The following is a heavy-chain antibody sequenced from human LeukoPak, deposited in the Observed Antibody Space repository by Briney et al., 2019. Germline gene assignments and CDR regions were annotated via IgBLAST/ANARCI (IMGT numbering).Heavy chain of an antibody. Sequence: SETLSLTCTVSGGSISSSSYYWGWIRQPPGKGLEWIGSIYYSGSTYYNPSLKSRVTISVDTSKNQFSLKLSSVTAADTAVYYCARTESGGDFWSGYYHYYYYMDVWGKGATVTVSS. CDR3: ARTESGGDFWSGYYHYYYYMDV. J-gene: IGHJ6*03. V-gene: IGHV4-39*07. CDR2: IYYSGST. CDR1: GGSISSSSYY. D-gene: IGHD3-3*01.